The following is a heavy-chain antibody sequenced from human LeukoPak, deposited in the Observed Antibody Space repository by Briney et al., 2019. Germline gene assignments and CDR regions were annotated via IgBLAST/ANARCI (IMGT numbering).Heavy chain of an antibody. Sequence: ASVKVSCKASGYTFTSYSISWVRLAPGQGLEWMGWISAYNGNTNYAQKLQGRVTMTTDTSTSTAYMELRSLRSDDTAVYYCARATPYDSSGYYYLYYYGMDVWGQGTTVTVSS. CDR3: ARATPYDSSGYYYLYYYGMDV. CDR2: ISAYNGNT. V-gene: IGHV1-18*01. J-gene: IGHJ6*02. CDR1: GYTFTSYS. D-gene: IGHD3-22*01.